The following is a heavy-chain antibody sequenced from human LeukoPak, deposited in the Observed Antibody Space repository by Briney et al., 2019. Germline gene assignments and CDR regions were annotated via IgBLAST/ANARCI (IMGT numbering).Heavy chain of an antibody. Sequence: GGSLRLSCAASGFTFRSYNMNWVRQAQGKGLEWVSYITGGSTTIYYADSVKGRFTISRDNAKNSLYLQMNSLRAEDTAVYYCARDYSTVTTFFDYWGQGTLVTVSS. J-gene: IGHJ4*02. CDR3: ARDYSTVTTFFDY. D-gene: IGHD4-17*01. V-gene: IGHV3-48*01. CDR1: GFTFRSYN. CDR2: ITGGSTTI.